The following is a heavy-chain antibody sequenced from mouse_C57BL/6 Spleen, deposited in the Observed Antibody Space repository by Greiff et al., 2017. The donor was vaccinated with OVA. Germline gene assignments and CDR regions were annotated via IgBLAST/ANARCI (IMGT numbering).Heavy chain of an antibody. CDR3: ARSSMVRGFAY. CDR2: IRNKANGYTT. CDR1: GFTFTDYY. V-gene: IGHV7-3*01. Sequence: ELKLVESGGGLVQPGGSLSLSCAASGFTFTDYYMSWVRQPPGKALEWLGFIRNKANGYTTEYSASVKGRFTISRDNSQSILYLQMNALRAEDSATYYCARSSMVRGFAYWGQGTLVTVSA. J-gene: IGHJ3*01. D-gene: IGHD2-2*01.